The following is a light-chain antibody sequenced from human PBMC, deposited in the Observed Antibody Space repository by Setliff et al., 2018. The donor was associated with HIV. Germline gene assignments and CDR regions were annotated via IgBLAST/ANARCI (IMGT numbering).Light chain of an antibody. Sequence: QSALTQPASVSGSPGQSITISCSGTTSDIGAYSFVSWYQQHPGKAPKLMIYEVSNRPSGVSNRLSGSKSGNTAPLTISGLQAEDEADYYCSSYTTSRTLVFGGGTKVTVL. CDR1: TSDIGAYSF. J-gene: IGLJ2*01. CDR2: EVS. V-gene: IGLV2-14*01. CDR3: SSYTTSRTLV.